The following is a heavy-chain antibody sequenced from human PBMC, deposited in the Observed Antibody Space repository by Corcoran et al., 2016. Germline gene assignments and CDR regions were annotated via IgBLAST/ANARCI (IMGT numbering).Heavy chain of an antibody. CDR3: ARERIVHGWFDP. CDR2: IWYDGSNK. Sequence: QVQLVESGGGVVQPGRSLRLCWAASGFTFSSYGMDWGREAPGKGLEWVAVIWYDGSNKYYADSVKGRFTISRYNSKNTLYLQINSLRAEDTAVYYCARERIVHGWFDPWGQGTLVTVSS. V-gene: IGHV3-33*01. J-gene: IGHJ5*02. CDR1: GFTFSSYG. D-gene: IGHD2-15*01.